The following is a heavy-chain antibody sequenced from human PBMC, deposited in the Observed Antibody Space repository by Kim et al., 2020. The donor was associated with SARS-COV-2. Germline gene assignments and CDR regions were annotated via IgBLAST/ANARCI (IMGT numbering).Heavy chain of an antibody. CDR3: AREIEYSSAAEVVY. V-gene: IGHV3-30-3*01. J-gene: IGHJ4*02. Sequence: GGSLRLSCAASGFTFSSYAMHWVRQAPGKGLEWVTVISYDGSNKYYADSMKGRFTISRDNSKNTLYLQMNSLRAEDTAVYYCAREIEYSSAAEVVYWGQGTLVTVSS. CDR2: ISYDGSNK. CDR1: GFTFSSYA. D-gene: IGHD6-19*01.